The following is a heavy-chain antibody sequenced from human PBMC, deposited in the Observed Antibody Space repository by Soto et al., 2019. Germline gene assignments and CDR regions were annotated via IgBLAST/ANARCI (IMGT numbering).Heavy chain of an antibody. Sequence: PXETLSLTCDVSGASITTYYWSWIRQAPGKGLEWIGNVYHTGSTDYNSSLRSRVTISVDTSKNQFSLNMNSVTAADTAVYYCARRLFGSGWTLDSWGQGALVTVSS. CDR3: ARRLFGSGWTLDS. D-gene: IGHD6-19*01. CDR2: VYHTGST. J-gene: IGHJ4*02. CDR1: GASITTYY. V-gene: IGHV4-59*13.